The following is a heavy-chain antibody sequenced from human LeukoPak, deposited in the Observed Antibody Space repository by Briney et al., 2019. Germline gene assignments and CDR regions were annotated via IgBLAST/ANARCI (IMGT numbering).Heavy chain of an antibody. V-gene: IGHV3-30*02. CDR1: GFTFSGFG. Sequence: PGGSLRLSCAASGFTFSGFGMHWVRQAPGKGLEWVAFIQYNGNNKYYANSVKGRFTLSRDNSENTLYLQMNSLRAEDTAIYYCAKRGSAGSGTGKYYFDYWGQGTLVTVSS. D-gene: IGHD6-13*01. J-gene: IGHJ4*02. CDR2: IQYNGNNK. CDR3: AKRGSAGSGTGKYYFDY.